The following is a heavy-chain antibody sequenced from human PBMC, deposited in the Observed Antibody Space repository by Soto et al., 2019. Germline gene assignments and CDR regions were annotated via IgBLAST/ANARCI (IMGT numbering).Heavy chain of an antibody. D-gene: IGHD1-26*01. CDR1: GGSISSSY. V-gene: IGHV4-59*01. CDR2: MYDSGST. Sequence: QVQLQESGPGLVKPSETLSLTCTVSGGSISSSYWSWIRQPPGKGLEWIGYMYDSGSTNYNPSLRSRVTISVDTSKKQFSLKLSSVTAADTAVYYCASGSGNYYYYGLDVWGQGTTVTVSS. CDR3: ASGSGNYYYYGLDV. J-gene: IGHJ6*02.